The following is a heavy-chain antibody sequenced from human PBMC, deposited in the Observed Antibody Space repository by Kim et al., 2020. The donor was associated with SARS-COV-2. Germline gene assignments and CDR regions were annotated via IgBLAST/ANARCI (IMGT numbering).Heavy chain of an antibody. Sequence: SVKVSCKASGGTFSSYAISWVRQAPGQGLEWMGRIIPILGIANYAQKFQGRVTITADKSTSTAYMELSSLRSEDTAVYYCARLASTVTTTWHATYGMDVWGQGTTVTVSS. CDR1: GGTFSSYA. J-gene: IGHJ6*02. CDR2: IIPILGIA. V-gene: IGHV1-69*04. D-gene: IGHD4-17*01. CDR3: ARLASTVTTTWHATYGMDV.